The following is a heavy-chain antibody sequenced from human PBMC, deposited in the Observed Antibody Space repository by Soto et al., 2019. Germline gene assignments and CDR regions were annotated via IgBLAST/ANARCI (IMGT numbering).Heavy chain of an antibody. D-gene: IGHD2-2*01. Sequence: PGGSLRLSCAASGFTFITYSMNWVRQAPGKGLEWVSYISSSSSTIYYADSVKGRITISRDNAKKSLFLQMNSLRAEDTAVYYCARHGVVPAAGMDVWGKGTTVTVSS. J-gene: IGHJ6*04. V-gene: IGHV3-48*01. CDR3: ARHGVVPAAGMDV. CDR2: ISSSSSTI. CDR1: GFTFITYS.